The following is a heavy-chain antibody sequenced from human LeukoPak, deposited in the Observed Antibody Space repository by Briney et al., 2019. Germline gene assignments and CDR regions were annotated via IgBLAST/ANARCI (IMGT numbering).Heavy chain of an antibody. CDR1: GGSFSGYY. J-gene: IGHJ6*02. CDR3: ARAPDIVVVPAAYGMDV. Sequence: SETLSLTCAVYGGSFSGYYWSWIRQPPGKGLEWIGEINHSGSTNYSPSLKSRVTISVDTSKNQFSLKLSSVTAADTAVYYCARAPDIVVVPAAYGMDVWGQGTTVTVSS. V-gene: IGHV4-34*01. CDR2: INHSGST. D-gene: IGHD2-2*01.